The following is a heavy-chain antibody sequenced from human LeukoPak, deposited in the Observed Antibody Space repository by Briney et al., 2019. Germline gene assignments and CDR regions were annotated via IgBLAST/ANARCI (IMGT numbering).Heavy chain of an antibody. D-gene: IGHD3-10*01. J-gene: IGHJ6*03. CDR3: ARRPYYYGSGSYYYYYMDV. CDR2: IYTSGST. CDR1: GGSISSGSYY. Sequence: SQTLSLTCTVSGGSISSGSYYWSWIRQPAGKGLEWIGRIYTSGSTNYNPSLKSRVTISVDTSKNQFSLKLSSVTAADTAVYYCARRPYYYGSGSYYYYYMDVWGKGTTVTVS. V-gene: IGHV4-61*02.